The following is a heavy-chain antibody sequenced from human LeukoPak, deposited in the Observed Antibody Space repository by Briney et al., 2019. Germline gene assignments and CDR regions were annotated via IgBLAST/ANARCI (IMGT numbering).Heavy chain of an antibody. D-gene: IGHD2-15*01. CDR2: IKQDGSEK. CDR1: GFTFSSYW. CDR3: AKDSEGLDY. J-gene: IGHJ4*02. Sequence: GGSLRLSCAASGFTFSSYWMSWVRQAPGKGLEWVANIKQDGSEKYYVDSVKGRFTISRDNAKNSLYLQMNSLRAEDMALYYCAKDSEGLDYWGQGTLVTVSS. V-gene: IGHV3-7*03.